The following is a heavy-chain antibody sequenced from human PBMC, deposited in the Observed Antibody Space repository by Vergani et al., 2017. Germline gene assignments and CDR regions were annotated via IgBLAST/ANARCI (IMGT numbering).Heavy chain of an antibody. V-gene: IGHV1-69*01. CDR2: IIPIFGTA. CDR1: GYTFTGYY. CDR3: ARTHIVVVPAAPGYYYMDV. Sequence: QVQLVQSGAEVKKPGASVKVSCKASGYTFTGYYMHWVRQAPGQGLEWMGGIIPIFGTANYAQKFQGRVTITADESTSTAYMELSILRSEDTAVYYCARTHIVVVPAAPGYYYMDVWGKGTTVTVSS. J-gene: IGHJ6*03. D-gene: IGHD2-2*01.